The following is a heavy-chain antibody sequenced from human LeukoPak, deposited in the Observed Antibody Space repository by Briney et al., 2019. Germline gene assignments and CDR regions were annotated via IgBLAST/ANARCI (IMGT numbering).Heavy chain of an antibody. J-gene: IGHJ4*02. CDR3: ARGNQYYYDSSGYYRLYYFDY. V-gene: IGHV4-59*01. D-gene: IGHD3-22*01. Sequence: SETLSLTCTVSGGSISSYYWSWIQQPPGKGLEWIGYIYYSGSTNYNPSLKSRVTISVDTSKNQFSLKLSSVTAADTAVYYCARGNQYYYDSSGYYRLYYFDYWGQGTLVTVSS. CDR1: GGSISSYY. CDR2: IYYSGST.